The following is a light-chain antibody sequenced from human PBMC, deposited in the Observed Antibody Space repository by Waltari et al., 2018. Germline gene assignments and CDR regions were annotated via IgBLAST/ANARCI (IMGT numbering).Light chain of an antibody. CDR2: DAS. CDR3: QQRSNWPT. J-gene: IGKJ4*01. CDR1: QSVSSY. Sequence: EIVLTQSPATLSLSPGERATLSCRASQSVSSYLGWYQKKPGQAPRLLVYDASNRATCVPARFSGRGSGTDFTLTISSLEPEDFAVYYCQQRSNWPTFGGGTKVEIK. V-gene: IGKV3-11*01.